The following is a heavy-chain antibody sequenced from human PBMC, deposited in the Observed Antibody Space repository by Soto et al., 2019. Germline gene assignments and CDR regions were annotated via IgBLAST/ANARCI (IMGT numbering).Heavy chain of an antibody. CDR3: ARARYGENNWFDP. CDR1: GGSISSGGYY. V-gene: IGHV4-31*03. J-gene: IGHJ5*02. CDR2: IYYSGST. D-gene: IGHD3-9*01. Sequence: QVQLQESGPGLVKPSQTLSLTCTVSGGSISSGGYYWSWIRQHPGKGLEWIGYIYYSGSTYYNPSLRSRVTISVDTSKNQFSLKLSSVTAADTAVYYCARARYGENNWFDPWGQGTLVTVSS.